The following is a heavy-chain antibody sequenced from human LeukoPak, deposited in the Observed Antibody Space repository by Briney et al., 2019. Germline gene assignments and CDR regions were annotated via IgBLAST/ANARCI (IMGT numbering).Heavy chain of an antibody. CDR1: GFTFSSYE. Sequence: PGGSLRLSCAASGFTFSSYEMNWVRQAPGKGLEWISYISGRGSTVYYADSVKGRFTVSRDNAKNSLYLQMNSLRVEDTAVYYCARDQFPKDYYGMDVWGQGTTVIVSS. V-gene: IGHV3-48*03. CDR3: ARDQFPKDYYGMDV. J-gene: IGHJ6*02. CDR2: ISGRGSTV. D-gene: IGHD2-21*01.